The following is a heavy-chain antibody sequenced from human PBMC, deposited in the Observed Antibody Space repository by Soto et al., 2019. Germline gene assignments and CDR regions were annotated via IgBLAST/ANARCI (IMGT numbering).Heavy chain of an antibody. CDR3: ARFCGLEWLVIGYYYYYGMDV. Sequence: ESGGGLVKPGGSLRLSCAASGFTFRSYSMNWVRQAPGKGLEWVSSISSSSSYIYYADSVKGRFTISRDNAKNSLYLQMNSLRAEDTAVYYCARFCGLEWLVIGYYYYYGMDVWGQGTTVTVSS. V-gene: IGHV3-21*01. D-gene: IGHD6-19*01. J-gene: IGHJ6*02. CDR1: GFTFRSYS. CDR2: ISSSSSYI.